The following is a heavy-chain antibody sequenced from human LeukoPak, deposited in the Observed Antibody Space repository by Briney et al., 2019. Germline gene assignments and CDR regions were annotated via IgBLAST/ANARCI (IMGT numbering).Heavy chain of an antibody. J-gene: IGHJ3*02. CDR3: ASTRVPYDSSGYYEPGDAFDI. Sequence: GGSLRLSCAASGFTFSSYAMSWVRQAPGKGLEWVSAISGSGGSTYYADSVKGRFTISRDNAKNSLYLQMNSLRAEDTAVYYCASTRVPYDSSGYYEPGDAFDIWGQGTMVTVSS. CDR2: ISGSGGST. D-gene: IGHD3-22*01. V-gene: IGHV3-23*01. CDR1: GFTFSSYA.